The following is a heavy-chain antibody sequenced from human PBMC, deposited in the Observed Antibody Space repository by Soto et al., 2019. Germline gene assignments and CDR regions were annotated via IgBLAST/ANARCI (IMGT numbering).Heavy chain of an antibody. D-gene: IGHD5-18*01. Sequence: ASVKVSCKASGYTFTSYDIYWVRQATGQGLEWMGWMNPNTGNSGYAQKFQGRVTMTSDTSISTAHMELNSLRVEDSAVYYCVKERSGHSYADSWGQGTLVTVSS. J-gene: IGHJ4*02. CDR3: VKERSGHSYADS. V-gene: IGHV1-8*01. CDR2: MNPNTGNS. CDR1: GYTFTSYD.